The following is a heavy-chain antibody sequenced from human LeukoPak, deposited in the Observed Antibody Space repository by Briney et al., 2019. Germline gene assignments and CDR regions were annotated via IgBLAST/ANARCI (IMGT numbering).Heavy chain of an antibody. CDR2: INPNSGGT. D-gene: IGHD3-16*01. V-gene: IGHV1-2*02. J-gene: IGHJ6*03. Sequence: GASVKISCKASGYTFTGYYMHWVRQAPGQGLEWMGWINPNSGGTNYAQKFQGRVTMTRDTSISTAYMELSRLRSDDTAVYYCARDGSLGTVDYYYYMDVWGKGTTVTVSS. CDR1: GYTFTGYY. CDR3: ARDGSLGTVDYYYYMDV.